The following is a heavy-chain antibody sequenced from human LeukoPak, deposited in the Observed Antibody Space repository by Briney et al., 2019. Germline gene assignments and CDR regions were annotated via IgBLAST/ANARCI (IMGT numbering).Heavy chain of an antibody. CDR1: GFTFHDYD. Sequence: GGYLRLSCAASGFTFHDYDMSWVRQSPGKGLEWVSGINWNGDRTGYADSVKGRFTISRDKAKKSLYLQMNSLTAEDTAVYYCARSGGTYGWFDPWGQGTLVTVSS. V-gene: IGHV3-20*04. J-gene: IGHJ5*02. CDR3: ARSGGTYGWFDP. CDR2: INWNGDRT. D-gene: IGHD1-26*01.